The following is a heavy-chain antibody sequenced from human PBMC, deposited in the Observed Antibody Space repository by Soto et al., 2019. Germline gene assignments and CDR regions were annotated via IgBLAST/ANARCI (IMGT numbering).Heavy chain of an antibody. D-gene: IGHD3-3*01. CDR3: ARDVRFLDWLAGWFAP. CDR1: GGSITSSNW. Sequence: QVQLQESGPGLVKPSGTLSLTCAVSGGSITSSNWWSWVRQSPGKGLEWIGEIYHSGSTNYNPSLKSRVTISVDTSKNQFSLKLNSVTAADTAVYYCARDVRFLDWLAGWFAPWGQGTLVTVSS. V-gene: IGHV4-4*02. J-gene: IGHJ5*02. CDR2: IYHSGST.